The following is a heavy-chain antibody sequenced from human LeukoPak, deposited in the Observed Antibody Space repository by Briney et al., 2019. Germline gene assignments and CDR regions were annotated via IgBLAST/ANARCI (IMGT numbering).Heavy chain of an antibody. Sequence: PSETLSLTCTVSGGSISSGDYYWSWIRQPPGTGLEWIGYIYYSGSTYYNPSLKSRVTISVDTSKNQFFLKLSSVTAADTAVYYCASGYSYGYPYGMDVWGQGTTVTVSS. CDR1: GGSISSGDYY. CDR3: ASGYSYGYPYGMDV. J-gene: IGHJ6*02. CDR2: IYYSGST. D-gene: IGHD5-18*01. V-gene: IGHV4-30-4*01.